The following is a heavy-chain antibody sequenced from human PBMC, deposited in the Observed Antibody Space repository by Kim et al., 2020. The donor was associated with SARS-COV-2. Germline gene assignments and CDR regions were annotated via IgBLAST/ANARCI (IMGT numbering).Heavy chain of an antibody. CDR3: ARSEWELLLFDY. Sequence: GGSLRLSCAASGFTFSSYAMHWVRQAPGKGLEWVAVISYDGSNKYYADSVKGRFTISRDNSKNTLYLQMNSLRAEDTAVYYCARSEWELLLFDYWGQGTL. CDR1: GFTFSSYA. CDR2: ISYDGSNK. D-gene: IGHD1-26*01. V-gene: IGHV3-30*04. J-gene: IGHJ4*02.